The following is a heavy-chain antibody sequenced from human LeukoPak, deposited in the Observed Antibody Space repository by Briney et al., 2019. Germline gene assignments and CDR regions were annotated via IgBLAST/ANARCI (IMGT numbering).Heavy chain of an antibody. D-gene: IGHD6-13*01. CDR1: GFTFSSYA. V-gene: IGHV3-30-3*01. CDR3: AREMRAPGIAAAGTGWFDP. J-gene: IGHJ5*02. Sequence: PGRSLRLSCAASGFTFSSYAMHWVRQAPGKGLEWVAVISYDGSNKYYADSVKGRFTISRDNSKNTLYLQMNSLRAEDTAVYYCAREMRAPGIAAAGTGWFDPWGQGTLVTVSS. CDR2: ISYDGSNK.